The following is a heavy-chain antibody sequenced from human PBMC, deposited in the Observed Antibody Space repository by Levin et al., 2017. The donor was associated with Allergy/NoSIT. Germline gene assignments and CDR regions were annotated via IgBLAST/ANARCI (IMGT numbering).Heavy chain of an antibody. CDR1: GGSISSYY. CDR2: IYTSGST. CDR3: ARGLRSSGRYDRDAFDS. Sequence: SETLSLTCTVSGGSISSYYWSWIRQPAGKGLEWIGRIYTSGSTNYNPSLKSRVTMSVDTSKNQFSLKLSSVTAADTAVYYCARGLRSSGRYDRDAFDSWGQGTMVTVSS. D-gene: IGHD6-19*01. V-gene: IGHV4-4*07. J-gene: IGHJ3*02.